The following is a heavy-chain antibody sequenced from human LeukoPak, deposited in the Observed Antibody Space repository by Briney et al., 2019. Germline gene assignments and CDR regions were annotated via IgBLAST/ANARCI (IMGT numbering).Heavy chain of an antibody. Sequence: GGSLRLSCAASGFTFSSYAMSWVRQAPGKGLEWVSAISGSGGSTYYADSVKGRFTISRDNAKNSLYVQMNSLRTEDTAVYHCARRPFSTGWNYFDYWGQGTLVTVSS. CDR3: ARRPFSTGWNYFDY. CDR2: ISGSGGST. J-gene: IGHJ4*02. D-gene: IGHD2-8*02. CDR1: GFTFSSYA. V-gene: IGHV3-23*01.